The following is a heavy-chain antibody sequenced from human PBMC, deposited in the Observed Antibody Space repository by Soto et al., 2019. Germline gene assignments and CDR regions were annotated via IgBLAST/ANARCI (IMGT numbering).Heavy chain of an antibody. Sequence: QVQLVKSGAEVKKPGASVKVSCKASGYTFTSSGMSWVRQAPGQGLEWMGWISAHTGSSEYAQRFQGRVTMTTDSSTSTADMELRSLRSDDTAVYYCARAFFYQGSDSRGYSFDACDCWGPGTLVTVSS. J-gene: IGHJ3*01. CDR3: ARAFFYQGSDSRGYSFDACDC. D-gene: IGHD3-22*01. CDR1: GYTFTSSG. CDR2: ISAHTGSS. V-gene: IGHV1-18*01.